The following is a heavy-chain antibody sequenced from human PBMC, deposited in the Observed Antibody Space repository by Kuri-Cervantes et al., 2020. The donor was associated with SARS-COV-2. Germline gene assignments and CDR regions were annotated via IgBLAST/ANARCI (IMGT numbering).Heavy chain of an antibody. J-gene: IGHJ5*02. Sequence: ASVKVSCKASGYTFTGYYMHWVRQAPGQGLEWMGWINPNSGGTNYAQKFQDRVTMTRDTPISTAYMELSRLRSDDTAVYYCARSSVGDLGWFDPWGQGTLVTVSS. CDR3: ARSSVGDLGWFDP. CDR1: GYTFTGYY. D-gene: IGHD3-10*01. V-gene: IGHV1-2*02. CDR2: INPNSGGT.